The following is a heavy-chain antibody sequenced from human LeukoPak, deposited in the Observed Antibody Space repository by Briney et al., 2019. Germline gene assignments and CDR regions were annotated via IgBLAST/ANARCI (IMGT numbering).Heavy chain of an antibody. CDR3: ARDDYVWGSYSYYYYGMDV. J-gene: IGHJ6*02. Sequence: ASVKVSCKASGYTFTSYDINWVRQATGQGLEWMGWMNPNSGNTGYAQKFQGRVTMTRDTSTSTVYMELSSLRSEDTAVYYCARDDYVWGSYSYYYYGMDVWGQGTTVTVSS. CDR2: MNPNSGNT. V-gene: IGHV1-8*01. D-gene: IGHD3-16*01. CDR1: GYTFTSYD.